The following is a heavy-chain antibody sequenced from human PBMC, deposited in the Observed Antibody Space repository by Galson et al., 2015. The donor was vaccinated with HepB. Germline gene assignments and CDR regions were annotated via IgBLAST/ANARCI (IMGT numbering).Heavy chain of an antibody. CDR3: VRDDALWSWYFDS. V-gene: IGHV3-48*03. CDR1: GFTFGAYE. D-gene: IGHD3-10*01. CDR2: ISSNGYMI. Sequence: SLRLSCAASGFTFGAYEMNWVRQAPGKGLEWISYISSNGYMIYYAESVKGRSTVSRDNARDSLYLQMNSLRVEDTAVYYCVRDDALWSWYFDSWDQGILVTVSS. J-gene: IGHJ4*02.